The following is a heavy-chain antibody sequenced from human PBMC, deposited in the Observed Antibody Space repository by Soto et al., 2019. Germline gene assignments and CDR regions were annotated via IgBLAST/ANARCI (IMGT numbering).Heavy chain of an antibody. Sequence: SLRLSCAASGFTFSSYGMHWVRQAPGKGLEWVAVISYDGSNKYYADSVKGRFTISRDNSKNTLYLQMNSLRDEDTAVYYFARVDCSGGSCYSNYYYYGMDVWGQGITVTVSS. D-gene: IGHD2-15*01. CDR3: ARVDCSGGSCYSNYYYYGMDV. CDR1: GFTFSSYG. J-gene: IGHJ6*02. CDR2: ISYDGSNK. V-gene: IGHV3-30*03.